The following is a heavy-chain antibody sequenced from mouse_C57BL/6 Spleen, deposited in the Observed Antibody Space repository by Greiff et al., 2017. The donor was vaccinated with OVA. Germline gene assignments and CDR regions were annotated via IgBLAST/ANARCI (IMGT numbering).Heavy chain of an antibody. D-gene: IGHD1-1*01. CDR3: ASFITTVGAMDY. Sequence: VKVVESGPGLVQPSQSLSITCTVSGFSLTSYGVHWVRQSPGKGLEWLGVIWRGGSTDYNAAFMSRLSITKDNSKSQVFFKMNSLQADDTAIYYCASFITTVGAMDYWGQGTSVTVSS. J-gene: IGHJ4*01. CDR2: IWRGGST. CDR1: GFSLTSYG. V-gene: IGHV2-5*01.